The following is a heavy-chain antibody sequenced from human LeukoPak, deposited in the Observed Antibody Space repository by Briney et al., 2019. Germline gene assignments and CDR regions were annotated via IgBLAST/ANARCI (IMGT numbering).Heavy chain of an antibody. CDR3: AKDSVGVAGPDY. V-gene: IGHV3-23*01. CDR1: GFTFSSYA. J-gene: IGHJ4*02. CDR2: ISSSGGGT. D-gene: IGHD6-19*01. Sequence: GGSLRLSCAASGFTFSSYAMSWVRQAPGKGLEWVSAISSSGGGTYYADSVKGRFTISRDNSKNALYLQMNSLRAEDTAVYYSAKDSVGVAGPDYWGQGTLVTVSS.